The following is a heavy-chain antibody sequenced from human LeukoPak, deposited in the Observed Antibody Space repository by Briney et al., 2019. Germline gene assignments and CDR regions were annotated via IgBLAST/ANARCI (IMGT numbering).Heavy chain of an antibody. V-gene: IGHV3-21*01. D-gene: IGHD4-23*01. J-gene: IGHJ4*02. CDR1: GFTFSSYS. CDR3: AREGPGGGAPDY. CDR2: ISSSSTYI. Sequence: GGSLRLSCAASGFTFSSYSMNWVRQAPGKGLEWVSSISSSSTYIYYADSVKGRFTISRDNAKNSLYLQMNSLRAEDTAVYYCAREGPGGGAPDYWGQGTLVTVSS.